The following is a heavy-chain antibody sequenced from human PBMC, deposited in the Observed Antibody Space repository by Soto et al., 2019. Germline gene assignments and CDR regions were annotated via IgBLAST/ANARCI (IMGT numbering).Heavy chain of an antibody. D-gene: IGHD3-16*01. CDR3: VGALTYEVPYYYYGMDV. V-gene: IGHV3-7*01. CDR2: IRKGGNEK. CDR1: GFMFSTYL. Sequence: EVQLVESGGGLVQPGGSLRLSCTASGFMFSTYLMSWVRQAPGKGLEWVANIRKGGNEKFYVDSVKGRFTISRDNAKKSLYLQMNSLRAEDTAVYYCVGALTYEVPYYYYGMDVWGQGTTVTVSS. J-gene: IGHJ6*02.